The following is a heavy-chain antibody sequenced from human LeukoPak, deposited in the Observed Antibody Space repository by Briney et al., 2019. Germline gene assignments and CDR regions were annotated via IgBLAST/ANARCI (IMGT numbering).Heavy chain of an antibody. CDR1: GGSISSYY. CDR2: IYYSGST. J-gene: IGHJ4*02. D-gene: IGHD1-26*01. CDR3: AGGSYSFLYFDY. V-gene: IGHV4-59*01. Sequence: PSETLSLTCTVSGGSISSYYWSWIRQPPGKGLEWIGYIYYSGSTNYNPSLKSRVTISVDTSKNQFSLKLSSVTAADTAVYYCAGGSYSFLYFDYWGQGTLVTVSS.